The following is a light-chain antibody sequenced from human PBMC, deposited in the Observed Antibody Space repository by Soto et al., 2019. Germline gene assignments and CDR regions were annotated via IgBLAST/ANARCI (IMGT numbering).Light chain of an antibody. CDR2: NVS. V-gene: IGKV2-30*01. CDR3: MQGTHWPYT. Sequence: DVVMTQSPLFLPVTLGQPASISCRSSQSLVFSDGNTYLSWFHQRPGQSPRRLIYNVSNRDSGVPDRFSGSGSGTDFTLKISRMEAEDVGVYYCMQGTHWPYTFGQGTKLEIK. CDR1: QSLVFSDGNTY. J-gene: IGKJ2*01.